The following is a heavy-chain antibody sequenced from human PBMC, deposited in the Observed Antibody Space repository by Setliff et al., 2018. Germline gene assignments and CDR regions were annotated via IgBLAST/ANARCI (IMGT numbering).Heavy chain of an antibody. D-gene: IGHD2-15*01. CDR1: GYTFTSYY. CDR2: ISAYNGKT. J-gene: IGHJ4*02. CDR3: ASAEVVVAP. Sequence: ASVKVSCKASGYTFTSYYIHWVRQAPGQGPEWMGWISAYNGKTKYSQKFQGRVTITRDTSASTVYMELSRLRYEDTAIYYCASAEVVVAPWGQGTLVTVSS. V-gene: IGHV1-3*01.